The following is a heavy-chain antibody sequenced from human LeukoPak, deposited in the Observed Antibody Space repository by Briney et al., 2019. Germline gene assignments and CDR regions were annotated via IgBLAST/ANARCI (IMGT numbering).Heavy chain of an antibody. CDR2: IYYSGST. CDR3: ARWGTWYADY. J-gene: IGHJ4*02. CDR1: GGSISGYY. V-gene: IGHV4-59*01. Sequence: PSETLSLTCTVSGGSISGYYWSWLRQPPGKGLEWIGFIYYSGSTHYNPSLKSRVTISLDTSKNQFSLRLSSVTAADTAAYYCARWGTWYADYWGQGTLVTVSS. D-gene: IGHD6-13*01.